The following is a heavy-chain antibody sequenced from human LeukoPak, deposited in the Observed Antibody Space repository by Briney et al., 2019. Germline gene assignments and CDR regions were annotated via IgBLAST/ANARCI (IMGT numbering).Heavy chain of an antibody. D-gene: IGHD3-10*01. V-gene: IGHV3-23*01. CDR1: GFTFSSYA. CDR3: AKDLLVSWFGELLYSFDY. CDR2: ISGSGGST. J-gene: IGHJ4*02. Sequence: GGSLRLSCAASGFTFSSYAMSWVRQAPGKGLEWVSAISGSGGSTYYADSVKGRFTISRDNSKNTLYLQMNSLRAEDTAVYYCAKDLLVSWFGELLYSFDYWGQGILVTVSS.